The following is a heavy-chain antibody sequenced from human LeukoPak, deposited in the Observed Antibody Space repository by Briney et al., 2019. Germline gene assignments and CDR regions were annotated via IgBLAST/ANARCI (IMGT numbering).Heavy chain of an antibody. V-gene: IGHV3-48*02. J-gene: IGHJ4*02. CDR1: GFTFSIYS. CDR2: ISSSGTTI. Sequence: GGSLRLSCAASGFTFSIYSMNWVRQAPGKGLEWVSYISSSGTTIYYADSVKGGLTISRDNGKKSLYLQMNSLRDEDTAVYYCASDIAAAGQRGGQGTLVTVSS. D-gene: IGHD6-13*01. CDR3: ASDIAAAGQR.